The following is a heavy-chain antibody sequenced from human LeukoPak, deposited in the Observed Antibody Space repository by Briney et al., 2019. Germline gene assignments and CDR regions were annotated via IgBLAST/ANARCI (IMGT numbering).Heavy chain of an antibody. D-gene: IGHD3-9*01. CDR3: ARGRMTGTYVFDY. CDR1: GDTFSTYA. CDR2: IIPIFGTA. Sequence: SVKVTCKPSGDTFSTYAISWVRQAPGQGLEWMGGIIPIFGTANYAQKFQGRVTITADESASTAYMELNSLRSEDTAVYHCARGRMTGTYVFDYWGQGTLVTVSS. V-gene: IGHV1-69*13. J-gene: IGHJ4*02.